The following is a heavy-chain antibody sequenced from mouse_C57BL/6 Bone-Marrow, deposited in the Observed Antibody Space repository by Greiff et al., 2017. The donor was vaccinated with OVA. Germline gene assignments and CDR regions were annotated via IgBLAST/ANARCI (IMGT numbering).Heavy chain of an antibody. D-gene: IGHD1-2*01. CDR3: TTWGTTAFDY. CDR2: IDPENGDT. J-gene: IGHJ2*01. V-gene: IGHV14-4*01. Sequence: EVQLQESGAELVRPGASVKLSCTASGFNIKDDYMHWVKQRPEQGLEWIGWIDPENGDTEYASKFQGKATITADTSSNTAYLQLSSLTSEDTAVYYCTTWGTTAFDYWGQGTTLTVSS. CDR1: GFNIKDDY.